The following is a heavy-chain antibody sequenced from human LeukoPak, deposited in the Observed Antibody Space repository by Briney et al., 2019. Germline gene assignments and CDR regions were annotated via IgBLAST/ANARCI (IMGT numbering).Heavy chain of an antibody. D-gene: IGHD1-26*01. CDR2: IYYSGST. Sequence: SETLSLTCTASGGSISSYYWGWIRQPPGKGLEWIGYIYYSGSTNYNPSLKSRVTISVDTSKNQFSLKLSSVTAADTAVYYCARERSGSYPPYYFDYWGQGALVTVSS. CDR1: GGSISSYY. CDR3: ARERSGSYPPYYFDY. V-gene: IGHV4-59*01. J-gene: IGHJ4*02.